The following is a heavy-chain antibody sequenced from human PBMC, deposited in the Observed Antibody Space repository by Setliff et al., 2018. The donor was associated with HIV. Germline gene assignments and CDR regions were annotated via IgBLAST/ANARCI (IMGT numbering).Heavy chain of an antibody. D-gene: IGHD3-9*01. V-gene: IGHV3-74*01. CDR3: ARSFDILTGDLDY. Sequence: GSLRLSCAASGFTFTDYWMHWVRQVPGQGLVWVSRINVDGSSISYADSVKGRLTISRDNAKNTLFLQMNSLRAEDTAVYYCARSFDILTGDLDYWGQGTLVTVSS. J-gene: IGHJ4*02. CDR1: GFTFTDYW. CDR2: INVDGSSI.